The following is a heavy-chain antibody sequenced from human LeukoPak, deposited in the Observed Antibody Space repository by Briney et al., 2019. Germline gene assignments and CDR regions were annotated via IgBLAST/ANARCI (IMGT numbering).Heavy chain of an antibody. CDR1: GFTFSSYA. D-gene: IGHD1-26*01. CDR3: ARGAVGTTRDAFDI. V-gene: IGHV3-30-3*01. Sequence: PGRSLRLSCAASGFTFSSYAMHWVRQAPGKGLEWVAVISYDGSNKYYADSVKGRFTISRDNSKNTLYLQMNSLRAEDTAVYYCARGAVGTTRDAFDIWGQGTMVTVSS. CDR2: ISYDGSNK. J-gene: IGHJ3*02.